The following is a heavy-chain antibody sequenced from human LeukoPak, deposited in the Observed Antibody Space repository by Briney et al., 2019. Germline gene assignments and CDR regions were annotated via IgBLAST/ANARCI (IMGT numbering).Heavy chain of an antibody. CDR3: ARTSGSYLYYYYYMDV. Sequence: PGESLKISCEGSGYSFTSYWIGWVRQMPGKGLEWMGIIYPGDSDTRYSPSFQGQVTISADKSISTAYLQWSSLKASDTAMYYCARTSGSYLYYYYYMDVWGKGTTVTVSS. CDR1: GYSFTSYW. V-gene: IGHV5-51*01. D-gene: IGHD1-26*01. J-gene: IGHJ6*03. CDR2: IYPGDSDT.